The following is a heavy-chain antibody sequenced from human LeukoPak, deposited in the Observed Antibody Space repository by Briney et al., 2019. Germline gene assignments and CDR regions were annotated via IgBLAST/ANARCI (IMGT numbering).Heavy chain of an antibody. CDR2: IKQDGSEK. CDR3: ARERYDFWSGYYPPYYYYGMDV. CDR1: GFTFSSYW. Sequence: PGGSLRLSCAASGFTFSSYWMSWVRQAPGKGLEWVANIKQDGSEKYYVDSVKGRFTISRDNAKNSLYLQMNSLRAEDTAVYYCARERYDFWSGYYPPYYYYGMDVWGQGTTVTVSS. J-gene: IGHJ6*02. V-gene: IGHV3-7*01. D-gene: IGHD3-3*01.